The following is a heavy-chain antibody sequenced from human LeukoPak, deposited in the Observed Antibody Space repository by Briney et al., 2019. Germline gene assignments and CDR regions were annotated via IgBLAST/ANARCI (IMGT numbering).Heavy chain of an antibody. D-gene: IGHD6-13*01. CDR2: IIPIFGTA. J-gene: IGHJ5*02. Sequence: ASVKVSCKASGGAFSSYAISWVRQAPGQGLEWMGGIIPIFGTANYAQKFQGRVTITADESTSTAYMELSSLRSEDTAVYYCATGLDSSSWSRFDPWGQGTLVTVSS. CDR1: GGAFSSYA. V-gene: IGHV1-69*13. CDR3: ATGLDSSSWSRFDP.